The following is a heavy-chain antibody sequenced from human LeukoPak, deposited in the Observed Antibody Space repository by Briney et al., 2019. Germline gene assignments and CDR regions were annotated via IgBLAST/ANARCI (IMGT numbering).Heavy chain of an antibody. J-gene: IGHJ4*02. CDR1: GYTLTELS. CDR2: FDPEDGET. CDR3: ATDLSVDFWSGTLDY. Sequence: ASVKVSCKVSGYTLTELSMHWVRQAPGKGLEWMGGFDPEDGETIYAQKFQGRVTMTEDTSTDTAYMELSSLRSEDTAVYYCATDLSVDFWSGTLDYWGQGTLVTVSS. V-gene: IGHV1-24*01. D-gene: IGHD3-3*01.